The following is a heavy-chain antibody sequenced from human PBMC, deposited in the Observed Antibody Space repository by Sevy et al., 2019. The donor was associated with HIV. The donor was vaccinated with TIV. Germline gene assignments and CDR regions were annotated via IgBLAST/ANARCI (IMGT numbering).Heavy chain of an antibody. V-gene: IGHV3-23*01. CDR3: AKDLWGNWDYYFDY. CDR2: ISGSGGST. D-gene: IGHD3-16*01. CDR1: GFTFSSYA. J-gene: IGHJ4*02. Sequence: GGSLRLSCAASGFTFSSYAMSWVRQAPGKGLEWVSAISGSGGSTYYADSVKGRFTISRDNSKNTLYLQMNSLRAEDTAVYYYAKDLWGNWDYYFDYWGQGTLVTVSS.